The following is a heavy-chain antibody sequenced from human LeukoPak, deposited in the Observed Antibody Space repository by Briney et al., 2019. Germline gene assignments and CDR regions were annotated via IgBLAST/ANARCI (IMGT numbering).Heavy chain of an antibody. V-gene: IGHV4-61*02. D-gene: IGHD3-10*01. CDR3: ARSKVRGVITYYFDY. CDR2: IYTSKST. J-gene: IGHJ4*02. CDR1: GGSISSGSYY. Sequence: SQTLSLTCTVAGGSISSGSYYWSWIRQPAGKGLEWIGRIYTSKSTNYNPSLKSRVTISVDTSKNQFSLKLSSVTAADTAVYYCARSKVRGVITYYFDYWGQGTLVTVSS.